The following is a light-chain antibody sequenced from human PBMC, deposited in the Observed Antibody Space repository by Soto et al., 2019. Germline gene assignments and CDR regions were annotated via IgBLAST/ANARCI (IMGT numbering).Light chain of an antibody. CDR3: QEYNGNSGLT. CDR1: QSISSW. J-gene: IGKJ4*01. V-gene: IGKV1-5*03. Sequence: DIQLTQSPSTLSASVGDRVTITCRASQSISSWLAWYQQKAGKAPKLLIYQASSLQSGVPSRFSGNGSGTEFTLTISSLQPDDFASYYCQEYNGNSGLTFGGGTKVEIK. CDR2: QAS.